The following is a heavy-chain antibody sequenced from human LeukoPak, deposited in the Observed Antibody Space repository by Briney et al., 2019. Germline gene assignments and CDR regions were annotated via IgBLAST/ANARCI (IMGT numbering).Heavy chain of an antibody. CDR3: AKVASTYDTLTGAIDG. V-gene: IGHV3-9*01. CDR2: ISWNSGTI. Sequence: GGSLRLSCAASGFTLADYATQWVRQGPGKGLEWVSGISWNSGTIAYADSVKGRFIISRDNAKKSLYLQLNSLGAEDTAFYYCAKVASTYDTLTGAIDGWGQGILVTVSS. D-gene: IGHD3-9*01. CDR1: GFTLADYA. J-gene: IGHJ4*02.